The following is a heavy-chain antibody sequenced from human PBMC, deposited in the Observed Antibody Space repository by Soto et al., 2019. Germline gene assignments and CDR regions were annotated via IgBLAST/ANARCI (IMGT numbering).Heavy chain of an antibody. D-gene: IGHD6-13*01. CDR3: ARGQEQLQYYGLDV. V-gene: IGHV4-34*01. J-gene: IGHJ6*02. Sequence: SETLSLTCAVYGGSFSGYYWSWIRQPPGKGLEWIGEINHSGSTNYNPSLKSRVTISADTSKNQFSLKLSSVTAADTAVYYCARGQEQLQYYGLDVWGQGTTVTVSS. CDR1: GGSFSGYY. CDR2: INHSGST.